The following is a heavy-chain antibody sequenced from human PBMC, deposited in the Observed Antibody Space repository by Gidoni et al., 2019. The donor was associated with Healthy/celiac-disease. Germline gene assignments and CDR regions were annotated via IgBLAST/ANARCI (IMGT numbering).Heavy chain of an antibody. D-gene: IGHD6-19*01. V-gene: IGHV4-39*07. CDR1: GGSVSSSRYS. CDR2: IYYSGCT. CDR3: AIDPHRPGYSSGRLPTWFDP. Sequence: QLQLQESGPGLVQPSETLSLTCTVSGGSVSSSRYSWGCSRQPPGKGLEWIGSIYYSGCTCSTPSLKSRVTISVDTSKNQFSLKLSSVTATDTAVYYCAIDPHRPGYSSGRLPTWFDPWGQGTLVTVSA. J-gene: IGHJ5*02.